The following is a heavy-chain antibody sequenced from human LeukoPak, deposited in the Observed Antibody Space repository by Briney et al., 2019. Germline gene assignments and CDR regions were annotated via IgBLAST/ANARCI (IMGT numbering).Heavy chain of an antibody. D-gene: IGHD6-19*01. Sequence: GGSLRLSCAASGFTVSSNYMSWVRQAPGKGLEWVSIIYSGDNTYYADSVKGRFTISRGNSKNTLYLQMNSLRAEDTAVYYCAKGSSVAGTIFGYWGQGTLVTVSS. V-gene: IGHV3-66*01. J-gene: IGHJ4*02. CDR3: AKGSSVAGTIFGY. CDR1: GFTVSSNY. CDR2: IYSGDNT.